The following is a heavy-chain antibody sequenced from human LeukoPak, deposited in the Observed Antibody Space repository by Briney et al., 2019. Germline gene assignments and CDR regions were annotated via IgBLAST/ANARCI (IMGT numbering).Heavy chain of an antibody. V-gene: IGHV3-7*02. J-gene: IGHJ3*02. CDR2: IKQDGSAK. D-gene: IGHD4-23*01. Sequence: GGSLRLSCVASGFTFSSYWMSWVRQAPGKGLQWVANIKQDGSAKYYVDSVKGRFTISRDNAKNTLYLQMNSLRAEDTAVYYCARGSTVVTSDAFDIWGQGTMVTVSS. CDR1: GFTFSSYW. CDR3: ARGSTVVTSDAFDI.